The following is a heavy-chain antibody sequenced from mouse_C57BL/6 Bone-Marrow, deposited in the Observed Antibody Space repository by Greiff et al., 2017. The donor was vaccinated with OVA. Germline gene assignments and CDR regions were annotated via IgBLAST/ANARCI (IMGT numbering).Heavy chain of an antibody. CDR2: IDPSDSET. J-gene: IGHJ1*03. V-gene: IGHV1-52*01. Sequence: QVQLQQPGAELVRPGSSVKLSCKASGYTFTSYWMHWVKQRPIQGLEWIGNIDPSDSETHYNQKFKDKATLTVDKSSSTAYMQLSSLTSEDSAVYYCARYRDYYGSSLWYFDVWGTGTTFTVSS. CDR1: GYTFTSYW. CDR3: ARYRDYYGSSLWYFDV. D-gene: IGHD1-1*01.